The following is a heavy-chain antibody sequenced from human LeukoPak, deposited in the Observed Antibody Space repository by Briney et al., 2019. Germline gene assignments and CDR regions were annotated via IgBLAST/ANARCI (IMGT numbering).Heavy chain of an antibody. CDR2: INPNSGGT. D-gene: IGHD3-22*01. J-gene: IGHJ6*03. CDR1: GYTFTGYY. Sequence: ASVKVSCKASGYTFTGYYMHWVRQAPGQGLEWMGWINPNSGGTNYAQKFQGRVTMIRDTSISTAYMELSRLRSDDTAVYYCARGDYDSSHYMDVWGKGTTVTVSS. CDR3: ARGDYDSSHYMDV. V-gene: IGHV1-2*02.